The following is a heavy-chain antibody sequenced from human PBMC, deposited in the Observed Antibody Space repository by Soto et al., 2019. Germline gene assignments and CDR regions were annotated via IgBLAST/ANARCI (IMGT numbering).Heavy chain of an antibody. Sequence: HPGGSLRLSCEASGFAFTTYWMHWVRQAPGKGLVWVSGIKSDGTTTTYADSVKGRFTISRDNAKNTLYLQMSSLSAEDTAVYYCASLLASTYTPRPSDHWGQGTQVTVSS. CDR1: GFAFTTYW. D-gene: IGHD2-2*02. J-gene: IGHJ4*02. V-gene: IGHV3-74*01. CDR3: ASLLASTYTPRPSDH. CDR2: IKSDGTTT.